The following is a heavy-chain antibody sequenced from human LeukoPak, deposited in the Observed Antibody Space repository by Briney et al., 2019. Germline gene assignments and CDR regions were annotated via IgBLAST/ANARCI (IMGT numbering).Heavy chain of an antibody. V-gene: IGHV4-59*05. D-gene: IGHD6-13*01. CDR3: ASRIAAAGTSFDY. J-gene: IGHJ4*02. CDR2: IYYSGST. Sequence: SETLSLTCTVSGGSISSNYWSWIRQPPGKGLEWIGSIYYSGSTYYNPSLKSRVTISVDTSKNQFSLKLSSVTAADTAVYYCASRIAAAGTSFDYWGQGTLVTVSS. CDR1: GGSISSNY.